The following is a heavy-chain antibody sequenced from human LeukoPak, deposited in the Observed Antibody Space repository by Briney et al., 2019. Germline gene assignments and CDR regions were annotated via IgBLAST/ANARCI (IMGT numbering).Heavy chain of an antibody. J-gene: IGHJ5*01. Sequence: GGSVRLSCAASGFTVSSNYTSWVRQAPGKGLEWVSIIYRDDRTFYADSVKDRFTISRDNSKKTLFLQMNSLRAEDTAVYYCARDLGSYVDSWGHGTLVTVSS. CDR1: GFTVSSNY. D-gene: IGHD5-18*01. V-gene: IGHV3-66*01. CDR3: ARDLGSYVDS. CDR2: IYRDDRT.